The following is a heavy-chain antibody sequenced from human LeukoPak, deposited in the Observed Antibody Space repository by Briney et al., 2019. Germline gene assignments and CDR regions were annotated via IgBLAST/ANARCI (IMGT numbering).Heavy chain of an antibody. J-gene: IGHJ4*02. V-gene: IGHV1-69*05. CDR3: ARDIGFGSGSFDY. D-gene: IGHD3-22*01. CDR2: IIPIFGTA. Sequence: ASVKVSCKASGYTFTGYYMHWVRQAPGQGLEWMGRIIPIFGTANYAQKFQGRVTITTDESTSTAYMELSSLRSEDTAVYYCARDIGFGSGSFDYWGQGTLVTVSS. CDR1: GYTFTGYY.